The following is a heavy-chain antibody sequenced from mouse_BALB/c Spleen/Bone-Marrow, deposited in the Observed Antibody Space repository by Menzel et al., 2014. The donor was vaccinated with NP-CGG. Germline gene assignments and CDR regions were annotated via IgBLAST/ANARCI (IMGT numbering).Heavy chain of an antibody. CDR1: GFNIKDTY. CDR3: ANYYYGSSLFAY. J-gene: IGHJ3*01. Sequence: VQLQQSGAELVKPGASVKLSCTASGFNIKDTYMHWVKQRPERGLEWIGRIDPANGNTKYDPKFQGKATITADTSSNTAYLQLSSLTSEDTAVYYCANYYYGSSLFAYWGQGTLVTVPA. D-gene: IGHD1-1*01. V-gene: IGHV14-3*02. CDR2: IDPANGNT.